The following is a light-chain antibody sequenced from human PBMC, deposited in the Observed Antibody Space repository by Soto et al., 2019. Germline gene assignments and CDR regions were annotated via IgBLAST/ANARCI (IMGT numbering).Light chain of an antibody. Sequence: EIVLTQSPGTLSLSPGERATLSCRASQSITSNFLAWYQQKPGQAPRPLIYGASTRAAGVPDRFSGSGSGTDFTLTITRLEREDFAVYYWQQYGRSPLMYTFGQGTQLGV. V-gene: IGKV3-20*01. CDR2: GAS. CDR1: QSITSNF. J-gene: IGKJ2*01. CDR3: QQYGRSPLMYT.